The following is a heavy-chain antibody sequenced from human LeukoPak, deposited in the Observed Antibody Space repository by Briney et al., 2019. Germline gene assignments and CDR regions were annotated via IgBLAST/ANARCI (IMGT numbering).Heavy chain of an antibody. CDR1: GGSFSGYY. J-gene: IGHJ3*02. CDR3: ARSRAFDI. V-gene: IGHV4-34*01. Sequence: SETLSLTCAVFGGSFSGYYWSWIRQPPGKGLEWIGEINHSGSTNYNPSLKSRVTISVDTSKNQFSLTLSSVTAADTAVYYCARSRAFDIWGQGTMVTVSS. CDR2: INHSGST.